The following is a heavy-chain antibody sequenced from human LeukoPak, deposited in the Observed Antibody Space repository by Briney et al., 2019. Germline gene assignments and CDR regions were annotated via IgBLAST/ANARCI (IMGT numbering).Heavy chain of an antibody. CDR1: GSSINSHY. CDR2: VFNGGST. V-gene: IGHV4-59*11. CDR3: ASRRADSTWYGVFDY. D-gene: IGHD6-13*01. Sequence: SETLSLTCSVSGSSINSHYWSWIRQSPGKGLEWIGYVFNGGSTNYNPSLKSRVTMSLDTSRDQFSLRLSSVTAADTAIYYCASRRADSTWYGVFDYWSQGTLVTVSS. J-gene: IGHJ4*02.